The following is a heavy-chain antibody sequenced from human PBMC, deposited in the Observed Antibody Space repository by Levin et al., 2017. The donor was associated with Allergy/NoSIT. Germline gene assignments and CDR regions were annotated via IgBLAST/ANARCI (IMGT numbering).Heavy chain of an antibody. CDR3: ASAGRYCSSTSCLYYYGMDV. D-gene: IGHD2-2*01. Sequence: GESLKISCAASGFTFSSYSMNWVRQAPGKGLEWVSYISSSSSTIYYADSVKGRFTISRDNAKNSLYLQMNSLRAEDTAVYYCASAGRYCSSTSCLYYYGMDVWGQGTTVTVSS. J-gene: IGHJ6*02. CDR2: ISSSSSTI. V-gene: IGHV3-48*01. CDR1: GFTFSSYS.